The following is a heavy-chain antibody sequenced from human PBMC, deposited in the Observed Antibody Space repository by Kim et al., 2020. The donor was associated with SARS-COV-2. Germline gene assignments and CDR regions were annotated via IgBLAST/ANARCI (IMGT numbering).Heavy chain of an antibody. CDR1: GGSISSSSYY. V-gene: IGHV4-39*01. CDR2: IYYSGST. D-gene: IGHD3-10*01. CDR3: AKGPGFGELKASWGTCWFDP. J-gene: IGHJ5*02. Sequence: SETLSLTCTVSGGSISSSSYYWGWIRQPPGKGLEWIGSIYYSGSTYYNPSLKSRVTISVDTSKNQFSLKLSSVTAADTAVYYCAKGPGFGELKASWGTCWFDPWGQGTLVTVSS.